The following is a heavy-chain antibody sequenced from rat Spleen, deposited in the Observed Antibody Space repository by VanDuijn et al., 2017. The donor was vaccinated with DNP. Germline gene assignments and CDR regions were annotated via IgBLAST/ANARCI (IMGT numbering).Heavy chain of an antibody. D-gene: IGHD1-6*01. V-gene: IGHV5-22*01. CDR1: GFTFSNYD. J-gene: IGHJ4*01. Sequence: EVQLVESGGGLVQPGRSLKLSCAASGFTFSNYDMAWVRQAPTKGLEWVAYISYDGGSTNYGDSVKGRFTISRDNAVSTLYLQMNSLRSEDTATYYCARHSSIALFGYTTDYYYDYAMDAWGQGTSVTVSS. CDR3: ARHSSIALFGYTTDYYYDYAMDA. CDR2: ISYDGGST.